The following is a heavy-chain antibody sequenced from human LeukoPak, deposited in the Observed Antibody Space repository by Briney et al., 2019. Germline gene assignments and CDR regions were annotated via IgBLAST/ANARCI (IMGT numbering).Heavy chain of an antibody. V-gene: IGHV4-34*01. CDR1: GGSFSGYY. Sequence: SETLSLTCAVYGGSFSGYYWSWIRQPPGKGLEWIGEINHSGSTNYNPSLKSRVTLSLDTSKNQFSLKLSSVTAADTAVYYCARGVVAAAGRTFDFWGQGTLVTVSS. CDR2: INHSGST. D-gene: IGHD6-13*01. J-gene: IGHJ4*02. CDR3: ARGVVAAAGRTFDF.